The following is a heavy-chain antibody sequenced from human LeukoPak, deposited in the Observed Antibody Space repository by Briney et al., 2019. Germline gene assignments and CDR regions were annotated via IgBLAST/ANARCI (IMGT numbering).Heavy chain of an antibody. CDR1: GFTSSSYS. D-gene: IGHD4-17*01. CDR2: ISSSSSYI. CDR3: ASGVDYGDYEKRNFDY. J-gene: IGHJ4*02. Sequence: GGSLRLSCAASGFTSSSYSMNWVRQAPGKGLEWVSSISSSSSYIYYADSVKGRFTISRDNAKNSLYLQMNSLRAEDTAVYYCASGVDYGDYEKRNFDYWGQGTLVTVSS. V-gene: IGHV3-21*01.